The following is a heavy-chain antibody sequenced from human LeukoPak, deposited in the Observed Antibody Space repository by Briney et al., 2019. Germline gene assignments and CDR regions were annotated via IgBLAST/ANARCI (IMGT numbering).Heavy chain of an antibody. D-gene: IGHD6-13*01. CDR2: ISSSGSTI. CDR1: GFTFSSYE. Sequence: GGSLRLSCAASGFTFSSYEMNWVRQAPGKGLEGVSYISSSGSTIYYADSVKGRFTISRDNAKNSLYLQMNSLRAEDTAVYYCARVSSSWDYGMDVWGQGTTVTVSS. CDR3: ARVSSSWDYGMDV. J-gene: IGHJ6*02. V-gene: IGHV3-48*03.